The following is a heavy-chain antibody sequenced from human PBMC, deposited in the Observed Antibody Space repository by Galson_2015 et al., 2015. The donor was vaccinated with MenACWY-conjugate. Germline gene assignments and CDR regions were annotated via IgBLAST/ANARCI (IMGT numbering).Heavy chain of an antibody. V-gene: IGHV3-23*01. Sequence: SLRLSCAASGFTFSTFSMNWVRQAAGKGLEWVSGINESGAKIHYADSVKGRFTISRDNSKNALYLQMNSLSAEDTAVYYCAVHSDHPFDFCGQGTLVTVSS. D-gene: IGHD1-1*01. CDR1: GFTFSTFS. CDR2: INESGAKI. CDR3: AVHSDHPFDF. J-gene: IGHJ4*02.